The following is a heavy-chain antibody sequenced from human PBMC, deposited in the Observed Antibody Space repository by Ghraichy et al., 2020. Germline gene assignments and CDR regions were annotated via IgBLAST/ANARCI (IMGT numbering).Heavy chain of an antibody. CDR1: GIAFSRYW. CDR3: AADSPWLPDSSGRTGWFDP. J-gene: IGHJ5*02. Sequence: GGSLRLSCAASGIAFSRYWFHLVRQAPGKGLVWVSRINRDGSTTNYADSVKGRFTISRDDAKNTLYLQMSSLRAEDTAVYYCAADSPWLPDSSGRTGWFDPWGQGTLVTVSS. V-gene: IGHV3-74*01. D-gene: IGHD3-22*01. CDR2: INRDGSTT.